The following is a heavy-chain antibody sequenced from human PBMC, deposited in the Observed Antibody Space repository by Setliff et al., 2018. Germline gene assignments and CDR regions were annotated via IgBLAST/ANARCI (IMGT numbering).Heavy chain of an antibody. V-gene: IGHV3-48*01. D-gene: IGHD4-17*01. J-gene: IGHJ4*02. CDR1: GFTFSDYW. Sequence: GGSLRLSCVGSGFTFSDYWMSWVRQAPGKGLEWISYVSSSSITIYYADSVKGRFTISRDNAKNSLYLQMNSLRPEDTAVYYCAKDRVPDGYWDFDYWGQGILVTVSS. CDR2: VSSSSITI. CDR3: AKDRVPDGYWDFDY.